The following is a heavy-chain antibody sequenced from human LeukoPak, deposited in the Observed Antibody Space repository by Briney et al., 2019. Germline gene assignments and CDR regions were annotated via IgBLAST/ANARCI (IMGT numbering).Heavy chain of an antibody. CDR1: GGSFSGYY. CDR3: ARLGYSSGWYYYYYYMDV. CDR2: INHSGST. V-gene: IGHV4-34*01. J-gene: IGHJ6*03. D-gene: IGHD6-19*01. Sequence: SETLSLTCAVYGGSFSGYYWSWIRQPPGKGLEWIGEINHSGSTNYNPSPKSRVTISVDTSKNQFSLKLSSVTAADTAVYYCARLGYSSGWYYYYYYMDVWGKGTTVTVSS.